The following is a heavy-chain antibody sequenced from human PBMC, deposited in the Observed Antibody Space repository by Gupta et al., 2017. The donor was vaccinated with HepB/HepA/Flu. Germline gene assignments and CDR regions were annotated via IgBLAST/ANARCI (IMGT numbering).Heavy chain of an antibody. V-gene: IGHV3-48*03. D-gene: IGHD5-12*01. J-gene: IGHJ5*02. CDR2: ISSSGSSI. CDR1: GFTCSGYE. Sequence: EVQLVDSGGGLIQPGGSLRLPCAASGFTCSGYEMNWVRQAPGKGLEWDSYISSSGSSIYYADSVKGRLTISRDNAKKSRYLHMNSLSDEDTAVYYCSIGLDSGYDYDAWGQGPLVTVSS. CDR3: SIGLDSGYDYDA.